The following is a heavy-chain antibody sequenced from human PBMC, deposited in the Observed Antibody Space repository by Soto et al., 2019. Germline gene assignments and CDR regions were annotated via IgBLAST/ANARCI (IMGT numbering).Heavy chain of an antibody. D-gene: IGHD3-22*01. Sequence: QVQLQESGPGLVKPSQTLTLTGTVSGGSISSGGYYWSWIRQHPGKGLEWIGYIYYSGSTYYNPSLKSRVTISVDTSKNQFSLKLSSVTAADTAVYYCARDISGYGDTRFDPWGQGTLVTVSS. CDR1: GGSISSGGYY. CDR3: ARDISGYGDTRFDP. V-gene: IGHV4-31*03. J-gene: IGHJ5*02. CDR2: IYYSGST.